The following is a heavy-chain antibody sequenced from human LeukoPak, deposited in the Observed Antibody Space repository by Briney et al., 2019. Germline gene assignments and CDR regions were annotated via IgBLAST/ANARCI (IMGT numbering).Heavy chain of an antibody. V-gene: IGHV4-59*01. CDR2: IYYSGST. CDR3: ARDKQPGDY. J-gene: IGHJ4*02. Sequence: PSETLSLTCTVSGGSISSYYWSWMRQPPGKGLEWIGYIYYSGSTTHNPSLKSRVTMSVDTPKNQFSLKLSSVTAADTAVYYCARDKQPGDYWGQGTLVTVSS. CDR1: GGSISSYY. D-gene: IGHD5-18*01.